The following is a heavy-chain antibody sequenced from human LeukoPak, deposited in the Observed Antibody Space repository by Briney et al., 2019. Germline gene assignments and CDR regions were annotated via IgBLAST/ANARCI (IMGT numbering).Heavy chain of an antibody. CDR3: ARDSSQGAKEYYFDY. V-gene: IGHV1-46*01. J-gene: IGHJ4*02. CDR1: GYTLTSYY. CDR2: INPSGGST. D-gene: IGHD6-13*01. Sequence: ASVKVSCKASGYTLTSYYMHWVRQAPGQGLEWMGIINPSGGSTSYAQKFQGRVTMTRDMSTSTVYMELSSLRSEDTAVYSCARDSSQGAKEYYFDYWGQGTLVTVSS.